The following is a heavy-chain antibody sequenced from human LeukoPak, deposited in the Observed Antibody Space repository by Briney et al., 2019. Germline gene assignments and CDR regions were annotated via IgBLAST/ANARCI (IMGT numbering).Heavy chain of an antibody. CDR2: IIPIFGTA. CDR1: GGTFSSYA. V-gene: IGHV1-69*01. CDR3: ARDLTVRFLEWLPTY. J-gene: IGHJ4*02. Sequence: VASVKVSCKASGGTFSSYAISWVRQAPGQGLEWMGGIIPIFGTANYAQKFQGRVTITADESTSTAYMELSSLRSEDTAVYYCARDLTVRFLEWLPTYWGQGTLVTVSS. D-gene: IGHD3-3*01.